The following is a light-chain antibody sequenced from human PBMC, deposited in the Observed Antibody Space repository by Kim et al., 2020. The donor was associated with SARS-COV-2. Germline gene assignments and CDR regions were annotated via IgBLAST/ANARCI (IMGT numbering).Light chain of an antibody. CDR1: SSDVGGYNY. J-gene: IGLJ1*01. Sequence: QSALTQPPSASGSPGQSVTISCSGTSSDVGGYNYVSWYQQHPGKAPKLIIYEVSKRPSGVPDRFSGSKSGNTASLTVSGLQVDDEADYYCCSYAGRNNYVFGSGTKAPS. CDR3: CSYAGRNNYV. V-gene: IGLV2-8*01. CDR2: EVS.